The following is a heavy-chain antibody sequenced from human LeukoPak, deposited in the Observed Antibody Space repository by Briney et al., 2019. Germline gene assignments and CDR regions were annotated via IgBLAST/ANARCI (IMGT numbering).Heavy chain of an antibody. D-gene: IGHD6-19*01. CDR2: IIPILGIA. CDR3: ARDSIAVAGLPFFFDY. J-gene: IGHJ4*02. V-gene: IGHV1-69*04. CDR1: GGTFSSYA. Sequence: ASVKVSCKASGGTFSSYAISWVRQAPGQGLEWMGRIIPILGIANYAQKFQGRVTITADKSTSTAYMELSSLRSEDTAVYYCARDSIAVAGLPFFFDYWGQGTLVTVSS.